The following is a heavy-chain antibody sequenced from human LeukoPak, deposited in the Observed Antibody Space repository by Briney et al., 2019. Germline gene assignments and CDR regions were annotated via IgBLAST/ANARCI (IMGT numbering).Heavy chain of an antibody. CDR1: GFTFSYYA. Sequence: GGSLRLSCVASGFTFSYYAMTWVRQAPGKGLEWVSDISGSGDSTNYADSVKGRFTISRDNSKNTLFLQMNSLRAEDTAVYYCARIIGISGTYPTDYWGQGTLVTVSS. CDR2: ISGSGDST. V-gene: IGHV3-23*01. J-gene: IGHJ4*02. D-gene: IGHD1-26*01. CDR3: ARIIGISGTYPTDY.